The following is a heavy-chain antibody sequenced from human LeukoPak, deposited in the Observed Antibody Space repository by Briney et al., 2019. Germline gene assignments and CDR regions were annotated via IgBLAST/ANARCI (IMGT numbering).Heavy chain of an antibody. CDR3: ARDLGRYQLRFYAFDI. V-gene: IGHV4-34*01. CDR1: GGSFSGYY. J-gene: IGHJ3*02. D-gene: IGHD2-2*01. CDR2: INHSGST. Sequence: TASETLSLTCAVYGGSFSGYYWSWIRQPPGKGLEWIGEINHSGSTNYYPSLKSRVTISVDTSKNQFSLKLSSVTAADTAVYYCARDLGRYQLRFYAFDIWGQGTMVTVSS.